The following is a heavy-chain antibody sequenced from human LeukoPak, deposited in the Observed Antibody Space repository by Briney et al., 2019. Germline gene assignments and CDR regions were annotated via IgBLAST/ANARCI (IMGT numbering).Heavy chain of an antibody. D-gene: IGHD6-6*01. CDR2: ISYDGSNK. Sequence: GRSLRLSCAASGFTFDDYAMHWVRQAPGKGLEWVAVISYDGSNKYYADSVKGRFTISRDNSKNTLYLQMNSLRAEDTAVYYCAREGGGSSFHFDYWGQGTLVTVSS. CDR1: GFTFDDYA. J-gene: IGHJ4*02. V-gene: IGHV3-30-3*01. CDR3: AREGGGSSFHFDY.